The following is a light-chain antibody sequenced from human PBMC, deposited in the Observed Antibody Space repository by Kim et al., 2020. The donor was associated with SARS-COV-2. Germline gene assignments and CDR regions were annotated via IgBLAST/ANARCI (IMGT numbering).Light chain of an antibody. V-gene: IGLV2-14*01. CDR2: ELI. CDR3: SSYTSSSTGV. J-gene: IGLJ3*02. CDR1: SSDVGGYNY. Sequence: QSVLTQPASVSGSPGQSITISCTGTSSDVGGYNYVSWYQQHPGKAPKLMIYELINRPSGVSNRFSGSKSGNTASLTISGLQTEDEADYYCSSYTSSSTGVFGGGTQLTVL.